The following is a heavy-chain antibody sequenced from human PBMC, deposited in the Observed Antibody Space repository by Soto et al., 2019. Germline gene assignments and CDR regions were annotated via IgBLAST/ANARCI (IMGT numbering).Heavy chain of an antibody. CDR1: GFTVSSNY. D-gene: IGHD3-16*01. CDR3: ARDVGGGYYDY. CDR2: IFSGGNT. J-gene: IGHJ4*02. V-gene: IGHV3-53*01. Sequence: QLGGSLRLSCAASGFTVSSNYMNWVRQAPGKGLEWVSVIFSGGNTYYADSVKARFTISRDNSKNMLYLQMNSLKADDTAVYYCARDVGGGYYDYWGQGTLVTVSS.